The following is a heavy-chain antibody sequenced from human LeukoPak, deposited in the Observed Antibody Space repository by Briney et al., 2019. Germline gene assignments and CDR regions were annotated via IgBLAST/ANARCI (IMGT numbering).Heavy chain of an antibody. D-gene: IGHD3-16*01. Sequence: GGSLRLSCAASGFTFSSYSMHWVRQAPGKGLEWVAFIRYDGSNKYYADSVKGRFTISRDNSKNTLYLQMNSLRAEDTAVYYCAKEGGMGWLFDYWGQGTLVTVSS. V-gene: IGHV3-30*02. J-gene: IGHJ4*02. CDR3: AKEGGMGWLFDY. CDR1: GFTFSSYS. CDR2: IRYDGSNK.